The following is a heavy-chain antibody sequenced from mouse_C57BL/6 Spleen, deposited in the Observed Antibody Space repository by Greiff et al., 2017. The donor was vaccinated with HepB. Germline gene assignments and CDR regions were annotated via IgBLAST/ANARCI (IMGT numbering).Heavy chain of an antibody. J-gene: IGHJ2*01. CDR3: ASVYGSSLDY. CDR1: GYAFSSSW. V-gene: IGHV1-82*01. D-gene: IGHD1-1*01. Sequence: QVQLKESGPELVKPGASVKISCKASGYAFSSSWMNWVKQRPGKGLEWIGRIYPGDGDTNYNGKFKGKATLTADKSSSTAYMQLSSLTSEDSAVYFCASVYGSSLDYWGQGTTLTVSS. CDR2: IYPGDGDT.